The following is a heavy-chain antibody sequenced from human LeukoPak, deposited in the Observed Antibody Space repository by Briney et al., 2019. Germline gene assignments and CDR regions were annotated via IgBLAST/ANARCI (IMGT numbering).Heavy chain of an antibody. CDR2: RRYDGSNK. CDR3: AKGTPDY. J-gene: IGHJ4*02. V-gene: IGHV3-30*02. D-gene: IGHD2-2*01. Sequence: PGGSLRLSCAASGFTFSGYGMHWVRQAPGRGLEWVAFRRYDGSNKYYADSVKGRFTISRYNSKNTLYLQMNSLRAEDTAVYYCAKGTPDYWGQGTLVTVSS. CDR1: GFTFSGYG.